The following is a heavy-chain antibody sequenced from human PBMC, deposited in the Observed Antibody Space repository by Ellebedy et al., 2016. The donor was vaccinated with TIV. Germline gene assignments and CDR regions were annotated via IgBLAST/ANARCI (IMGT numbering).Heavy chain of an antibody. CDR2: IYYSGST. J-gene: IGHJ4*02. Sequence: LRLSCTVSGGSISSGGYYWGWIRQHPGKGLEWIGYIYYSGSTYYNPSLKSRVTISVDTSKNQFSLKLSSVTAADTAVYYCSRVHYDFWSGYPSLDYWGQGTLVTVSS. CDR1: GGSISSGGYY. D-gene: IGHD3-3*01. V-gene: IGHV4-31*03. CDR3: SRVHYDFWSGYPSLDY.